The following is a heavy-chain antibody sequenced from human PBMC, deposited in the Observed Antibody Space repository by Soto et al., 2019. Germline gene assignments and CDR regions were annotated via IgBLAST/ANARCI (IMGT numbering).Heavy chain of an antibody. Sequence: ASETLSLTCAVYGGSFSGYYWSWIRQPPGKGLEWIGEINHSGSTNYNPSLKSRVTISVDTSKNQFSLKRSSVTAADTAVYYCARDHLLGYCSSTSCYYYYYYGMDVWGQGTTVTVSS. J-gene: IGHJ6*02. CDR3: ARDHLLGYCSSTSCYYYYYYGMDV. V-gene: IGHV4-34*01. CDR1: GGSFSGYY. CDR2: INHSGST. D-gene: IGHD2-2*01.